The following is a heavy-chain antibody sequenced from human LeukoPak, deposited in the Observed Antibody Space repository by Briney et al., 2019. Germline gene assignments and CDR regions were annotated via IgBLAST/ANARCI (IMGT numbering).Heavy chain of an antibody. J-gene: IGHJ4*02. Sequence: GGSLRLSCLVSGFKFRDYGMHWVRQAPGKGLEWVAHISYDGATEHYADSVRGRFTVSRDDSKNTAYLQMDSLRPEDTASYFYAKVGFGFDYWGQGTVVTVSS. CDR2: ISYDGATE. D-gene: IGHD3-16*01. CDR3: AKVGFGFDY. CDR1: GFKFRDYG. V-gene: IGHV3-30*18.